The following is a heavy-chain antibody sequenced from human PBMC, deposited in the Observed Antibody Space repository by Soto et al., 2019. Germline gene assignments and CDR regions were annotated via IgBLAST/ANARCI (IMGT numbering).Heavy chain of an antibody. J-gene: IGHJ3*02. CDR2: IYTSGST. Sequence: SETLSLTCTVSGGSISSYYWSWIRQPAGKGLEWIGRIYTSGSTNYNPSLKSRVTMSVDTSKNQFSLKLSSVTAADTAVYYCARDVTIFGVVISDAFDIWGQGTMVTVS. D-gene: IGHD3-3*01. V-gene: IGHV4-4*07. CDR3: ARDVTIFGVVISDAFDI. CDR1: GGSISSYY.